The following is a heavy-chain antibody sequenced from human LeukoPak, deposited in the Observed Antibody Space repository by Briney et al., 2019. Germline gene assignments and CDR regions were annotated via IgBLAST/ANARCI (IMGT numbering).Heavy chain of an antibody. V-gene: IGHV1-69*04. CDR3: ASVNCGVDCYSGIYWYFDL. J-gene: IGHJ2*01. CDR2: IIPIFGIE. CDR1: GGTFSSYA. Sequence: SSVQVSCKASGGTFSSYAISWVRQAPAQELDGMGRIIPIFGIENYAQKFQGRVTITADKSTSTAYMELSSLRSEDTAVYYCASVNCGVDCYSGIYWYFDLWGRGTLVTVSS. D-gene: IGHD2-21*02.